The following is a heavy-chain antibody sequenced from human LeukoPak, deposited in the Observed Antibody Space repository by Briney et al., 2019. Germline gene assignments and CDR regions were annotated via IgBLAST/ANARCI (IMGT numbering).Heavy chain of an antibody. Sequence: SQTLSLTCTVSGGSISSGGYYWRWIRQPPGKGLEWIGYIYHSGSTYYNPSLKSRVTISLDMSKNQFSLKLSSVTAADTAVYYCAGLAVAGTSRDYWGQGTLVTVSS. CDR1: GGSISSGGYY. J-gene: IGHJ4*02. D-gene: IGHD6-19*01. V-gene: IGHV4-30-2*01. CDR3: AGLAVAGTSRDY. CDR2: IYHSGST.